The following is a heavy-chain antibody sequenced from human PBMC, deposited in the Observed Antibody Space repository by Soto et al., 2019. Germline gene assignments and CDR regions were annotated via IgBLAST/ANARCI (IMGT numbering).Heavy chain of an antibody. D-gene: IGHD3-22*01. CDR1: GGSISSSSYY. CDR3: ARRLHYYDSSGYYQPNWFDP. J-gene: IGHJ5*02. CDR2: IYYSGST. V-gene: IGHV4-39*01. Sequence: SSETLSLTCTVSGGSISSSSYYWGWIRQPPGKGLEWIGSIYYSGSTYYNPSLKSRVTISVDTSKNQFSLKLSSVTAADTAVYYCARRLHYYDSSGYYQPNWFDPWGQGTLVTVSS.